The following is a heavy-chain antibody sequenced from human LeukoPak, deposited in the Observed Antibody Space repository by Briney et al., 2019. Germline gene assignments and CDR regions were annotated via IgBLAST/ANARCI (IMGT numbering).Heavy chain of an antibody. CDR2: ISSSSSYI. J-gene: IGHJ5*02. V-gene: IGHV3-21*01. CDR1: GFTFSSYS. CDR3: ARGSQRVASQDNWFDP. Sequence: GGSLRLSCAASGFTFSSYSMNWVRQAPGKGLEWVSSISSSSSYIYYADSVKGRFTISRDNAKNSLYLQMNSLRAEDTAVYYCARGSQRVASQDNWFDPWGQGTLVTVSS. D-gene: IGHD5-12*01.